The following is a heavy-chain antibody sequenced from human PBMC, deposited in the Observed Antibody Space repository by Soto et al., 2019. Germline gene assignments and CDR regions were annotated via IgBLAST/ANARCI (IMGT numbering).Heavy chain of an antibody. J-gene: IGHJ6*02. D-gene: IGHD2-15*01. V-gene: IGHV3-15*07. CDR2: IKSKTDGGTT. CDR3: TTASPVVVAASYYYYGMDV. Sequence: GGSLRLSCAASGFTFSSYAMNWVRQAPGKGLEWVGRIKSKTDGGTTDYAAPVKGRFTISRDDSKNTLYLQMNSLKTEDTAVYYCTTASPVVVAASYYYYGMDVWGQGTTVTVSS. CDR1: GFTFSSYA.